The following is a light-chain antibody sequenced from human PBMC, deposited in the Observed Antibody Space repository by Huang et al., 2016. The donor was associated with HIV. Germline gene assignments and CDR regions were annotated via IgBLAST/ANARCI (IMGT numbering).Light chain of an antibody. J-gene: IGKJ1*01. V-gene: IGKV3-15*01. CDR3: QQYNNWPRA. Sequence: EIVMTQSPATLSVSPGERATLSCRASQSVSSNLAWFQQKPGQAPRLRICGTSTRASGIPARFSGSGSGTEFTLTISSLQSEDFAVYYCQQYNNWPRAFGQGTKVEIK. CDR2: GTS. CDR1: QSVSSN.